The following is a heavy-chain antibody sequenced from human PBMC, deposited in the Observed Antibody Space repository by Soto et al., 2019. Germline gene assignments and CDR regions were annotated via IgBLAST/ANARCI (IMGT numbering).Heavy chain of an antibody. V-gene: IGHV1-69*01. J-gene: IGHJ6*02. CDR2: IIPIFGTA. Sequence: QVQLVQSGAEVKKPGSSVKVSCKASGGTFSSYAISWVRQAPGQGLEWMGGIIPIFGTANYAQKFQGRVTITADEATSTAYMELSSLRSEDKAVYYCARGRPIFGAVVPPPGCFLYYGMDVWGQGTTVTVSS. CDR1: GGTFSSYA. D-gene: IGHD3-3*01. CDR3: ARGRPIFGAVVPPPGCFLYYGMDV.